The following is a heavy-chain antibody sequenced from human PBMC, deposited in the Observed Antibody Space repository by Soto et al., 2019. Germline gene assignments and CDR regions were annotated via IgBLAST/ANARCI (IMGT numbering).Heavy chain of an antibody. V-gene: IGHV3-15*01. CDR3: IGTYSGSPKRLDF. CDR2: VKSKTDGGTI. J-gene: IGHJ4*02. CDR1: EFTFSNSW. Sequence: GVSPRLSFAAPEFTFSNSWMTWVRQAPGKGMEWVGRVKSKTDGGTIDYAAPVKDRSTISRDDSKNTLYLQMNSLKTEDTAVYYCIGTYSGSPKRLDFWRQGSLVTGSS. D-gene: IGHD5-12*01.